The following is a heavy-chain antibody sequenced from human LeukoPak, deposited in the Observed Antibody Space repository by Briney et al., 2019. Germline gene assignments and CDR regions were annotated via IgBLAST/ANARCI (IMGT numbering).Heavy chain of an antibody. CDR2: IISSSSTI. D-gene: IGHD1-14*01. CDR3: ARDEGHRFHGFWFDP. V-gene: IGHV3-48*01. Sequence: GGSPRLSSAPSGFTSRSYRMNGVRRPPGRGWGWVSYIISSSSTIYYADTVKGRFTISRDNAKNSLYLQMNSLRAEDTAVYYCARDEGHRFHGFWFDPWGQGTLVTVSS. J-gene: IGHJ5*02. CDR1: GFTSRSYR.